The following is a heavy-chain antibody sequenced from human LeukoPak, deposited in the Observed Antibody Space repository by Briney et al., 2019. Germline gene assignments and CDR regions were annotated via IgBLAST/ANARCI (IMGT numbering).Heavy chain of an antibody. CDR3: ARQGDIVPPDAFDI. D-gene: IGHD2-8*01. CDR1: GGSFSGYY. J-gene: IGHJ3*02. Sequence: PSETLSLTCAVYGGSFSGYYWSWIRQPPGKGLEWIGEINHSGSTNYNPSLKSRVTISVDTSKNQFSLKLSSVTAADTAVYYCARQGDIVPPDAFDIWGQGTMVTVSS. CDR2: INHSGST. V-gene: IGHV4-34*01.